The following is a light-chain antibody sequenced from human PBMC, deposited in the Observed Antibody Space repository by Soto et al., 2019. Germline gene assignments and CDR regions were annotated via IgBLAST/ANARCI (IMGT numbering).Light chain of an antibody. CDR1: SGSLS. CDR3: AGRDDSLSGLYV. J-gene: IGLJ1*01. CDR2: SNY. V-gene: IGLV1-44*01. Sequence: SVLTQPPSASGTPGQRVTISCSASSGSLSVDWYQHLPGTAPKLLIYSNYQRPSGVPDRFSGSKSGTSASLVISGLQSEDDADYYCAGRDDSLSGLYVFGTGTQLTVL.